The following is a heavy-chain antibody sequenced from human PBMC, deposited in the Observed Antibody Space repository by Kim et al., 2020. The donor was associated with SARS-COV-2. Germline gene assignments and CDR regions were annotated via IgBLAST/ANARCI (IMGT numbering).Heavy chain of an antibody. Sequence: LSLPFPFSFPSLSSYYWSWIRQPPGKGLEWIGYIYYSGSTNYNPSLKSRVTISVDTSKNQFSLKLSSVTAADTAVYYCARGRLVVIRGNHYFDYWGQGTLVTVSS. V-gene: IGHV4-59*13. J-gene: IGHJ4*02. CDR1: FPSLSSYY. D-gene: IGHD3-22*01. CDR2: IYYSGST. CDR3: ARGRLVVIRGNHYFDY.